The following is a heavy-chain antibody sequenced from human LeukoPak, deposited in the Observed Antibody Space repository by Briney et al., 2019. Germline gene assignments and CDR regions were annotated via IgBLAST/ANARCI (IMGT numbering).Heavy chain of an antibody. CDR2: IYTSGST. CDR3: VGTYYDFWSGYRELYYFDY. V-gene: IGHV4-4*07. J-gene: IGHJ4*02. Sequence: PSETLSLTCTVSGGSISSYYWSWIRQPAGKGLEWIGRIYTSGSTNYNPSLKSRVTMSVDTSKNQFSLKLSSVTAADTAVYYCVGTYYDFWSGYRELYYFDYWGQGTLVTVSS. CDR1: GGSISSYY. D-gene: IGHD3-3*01.